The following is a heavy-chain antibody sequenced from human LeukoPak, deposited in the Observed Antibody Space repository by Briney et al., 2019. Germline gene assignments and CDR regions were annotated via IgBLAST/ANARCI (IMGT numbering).Heavy chain of an antibody. CDR2: ISNSDNTI. D-gene: IGHD3-9*01. J-gene: IGHJ3*02. CDR1: GFTFSSYE. CDR3: ARKVTGSYAFDI. Sequence: GGSLRLSCAASGFTFSSYEMNWVRQAPGRGLEWISYISNSDNTIYYADSVKGRFTISRDNAKNSLYLQVNSLRAEDTAVYYCARKVTGSYAFDIWGQGTMVTVSS. V-gene: IGHV3-48*03.